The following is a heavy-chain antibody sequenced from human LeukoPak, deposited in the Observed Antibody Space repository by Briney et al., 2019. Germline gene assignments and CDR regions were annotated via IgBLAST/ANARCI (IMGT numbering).Heavy chain of an antibody. CDR2: IKQDGSEK. CDR1: RFTFSSYW. CDR3: AREGGSYLVDP. Sequence: GGSLRLSCAASRFTFSSYWMSWVRQAPGKGLEWVANIKQDGSEKYYVDSVKGRFTISRDNAKNSLYLQMNSLRAEDTAVYYCAREGGSYLVDPWGQGTLVTVSS. V-gene: IGHV3-7*01. D-gene: IGHD1-26*01. J-gene: IGHJ5*02.